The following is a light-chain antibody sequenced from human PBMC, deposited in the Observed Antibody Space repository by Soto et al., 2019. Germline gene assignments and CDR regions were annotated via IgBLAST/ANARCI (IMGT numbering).Light chain of an antibody. CDR3: QQYNNWPPERT. V-gene: IGKV3-15*01. Sequence: EIVMTQSPGTLSVSPGERATLSCRASQSVSSNLAWYQQKPGQAPRLLIYGASTRATGIPARFSGSGSGTEFTLTISTLQSEDFAVYYCQQYNNWPPERTFGQGTKVEIK. J-gene: IGKJ1*01. CDR2: GAS. CDR1: QSVSSN.